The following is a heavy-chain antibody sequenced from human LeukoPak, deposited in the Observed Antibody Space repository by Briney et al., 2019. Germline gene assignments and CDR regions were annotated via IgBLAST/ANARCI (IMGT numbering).Heavy chain of an antibody. CDR3: AKAPNYDSSGYTGG. CDR2: ISGSGGST. Sequence: PGGSLRLSCAASGFSFSTYSMKWVRQAPGKGLEWVSAISGSGGSTYYADSVKGRFTISRDNSKNTLYLQMNSLRAEDTAVYYCAKAPNYDSSGYTGGWGQGTLVTVSS. J-gene: IGHJ4*02. V-gene: IGHV3-23*01. D-gene: IGHD3-22*01. CDR1: GFSFSTYS.